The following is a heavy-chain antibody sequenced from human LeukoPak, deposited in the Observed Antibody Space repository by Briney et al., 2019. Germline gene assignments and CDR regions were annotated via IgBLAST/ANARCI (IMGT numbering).Heavy chain of an antibody. Sequence: GGSLRLSCAASGFTFSSYGMHWVRQAPGKRLEWVAVIWYDGSNKYYADSVKGRFTISRDNSKNTLYLQMNSLRAEDTAVYYCARDHYGWFDPWGQGTLVTVSS. D-gene: IGHD4-17*01. J-gene: IGHJ5*02. V-gene: IGHV3-33*01. CDR2: IWYDGSNK. CDR1: GFTFSSYG. CDR3: ARDHYGWFDP.